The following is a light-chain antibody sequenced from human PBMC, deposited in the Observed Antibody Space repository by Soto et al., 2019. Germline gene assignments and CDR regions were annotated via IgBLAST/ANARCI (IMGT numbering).Light chain of an antibody. Sequence: QSVLTQPRSVSGSPGQSVTISCTGTSSDVGGYNYVSWCQQHPGKAPKLLIYDVSKRPSGVPDRFSGSKSGNTASLTISGRQAEDEADYYCCSYAGRYTFYVFGTGTKVTVL. CDR2: DVS. CDR3: CSYAGRYTFYV. CDR1: SSDVGGYNY. V-gene: IGLV2-11*01. J-gene: IGLJ1*01.